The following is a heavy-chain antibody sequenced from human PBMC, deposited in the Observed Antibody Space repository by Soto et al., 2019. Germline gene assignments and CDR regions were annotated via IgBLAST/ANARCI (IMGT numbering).Heavy chain of an antibody. CDR2: INHSGST. V-gene: IGHV4-34*01. J-gene: IGHJ6*02. CDR1: GGSFSGYY. Sequence: SETLSLTCAVYGGSFSGYYWSWIRHPPGRGLEWIGEINHSGSTNYNPTLKSRVTISVDTSKNQFSLKLSSVNAADTAVYYCARGVAYYYYYGMDVWRQGTTVTVSS. CDR3: ARGVAYYYYYGMDV. D-gene: IGHD3-3*01.